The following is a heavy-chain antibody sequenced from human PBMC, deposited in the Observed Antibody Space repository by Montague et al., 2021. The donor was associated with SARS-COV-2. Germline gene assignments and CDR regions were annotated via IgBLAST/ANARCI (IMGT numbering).Heavy chain of an antibody. J-gene: IGHJ4*02. V-gene: IGHV4-39*01. Sequence: SETLSLTCTVSGGSISSSSYYWGWIRQPPGKGLEWIGSFYYSASTYYNPSPKSRVTISVDTSKNQFSLKLSSVTAADTAVYYCARHGWGWLRLLRPFDYWGQGTLVTVSS. CDR3: ARHGWGWLRLLRPFDY. CDR1: GGSISSSSYY. D-gene: IGHD5-12*01. CDR2: FYYSAST.